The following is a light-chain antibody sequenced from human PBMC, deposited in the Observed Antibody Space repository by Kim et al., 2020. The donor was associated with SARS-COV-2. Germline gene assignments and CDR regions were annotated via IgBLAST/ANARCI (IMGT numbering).Light chain of an antibody. V-gene: IGKV3-15*01. CDR1: QTINNK. Sequence: VSPGERATLSCRASQTINNKLAWTQQKPGQAPRLLFYGASTRATGIPARFSGSGSGTEFTLTISSLQYEDFAVYYCQQYDDWPPTFGGGTKVDIK. CDR3: QQYDDWPPT. J-gene: IGKJ4*01. CDR2: GAS.